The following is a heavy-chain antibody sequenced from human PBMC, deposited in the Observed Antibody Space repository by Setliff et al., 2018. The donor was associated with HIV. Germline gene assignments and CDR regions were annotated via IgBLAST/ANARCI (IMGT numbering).Heavy chain of an antibody. J-gene: IGHJ4*02. CDR2: IYYSGST. CDR3: ASDISPDDGYNRLHYFDY. Sequence: PSETLSLTCTVSGGSISSYYWSWIRQPPGKGLEWIGYIYYSGSTNYNPSLKSRVTISVDTSKNQFSLKLSSVTAADTAVYYCASDISPDDGYNRLHYFDYWGQGTLVTVSS. V-gene: IGHV4-59*08. CDR1: GGSISSYY. D-gene: IGHD5-12*01.